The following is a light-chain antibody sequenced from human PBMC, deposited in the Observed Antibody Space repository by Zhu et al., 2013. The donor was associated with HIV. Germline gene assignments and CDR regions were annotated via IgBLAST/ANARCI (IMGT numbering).Light chain of an antibody. CDR1: QSVSSY. J-gene: IGKJ5*01. CDR2: GAS. CDR3: QQYGTSAGLA. V-gene: IGKV3-20*01. Sequence: EIVLTQSPATLSLSPGERVTLSCRASQSVSSYLAWYQQNPGQAPRLLIYGASTRAPGIPDRFRGSGSGTEFTLTITRLEPEDFAVYYCQQYGTSAGLAFGQGTRLDIK.